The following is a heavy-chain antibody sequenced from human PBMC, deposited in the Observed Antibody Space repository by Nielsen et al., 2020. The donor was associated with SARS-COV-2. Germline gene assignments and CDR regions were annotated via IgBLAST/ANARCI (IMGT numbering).Heavy chain of an antibody. CDR3: AKQFAKSDFDYVYDF. CDR2: ISDNGRNS. D-gene: IGHD5-12*01. CDR1: GFRFSSYA. V-gene: IGHV3-23*01. Sequence: GESLKISCAASGFRFSSYAMSWVRQAPGKGLEWVSHISDNGRNSYYAASVKGRFTISRDNSKDTLHLHMGSPRAEDTALYYCAKQFAKSDFDYVYDFWGQGIQVTVS. J-gene: IGHJ4*02.